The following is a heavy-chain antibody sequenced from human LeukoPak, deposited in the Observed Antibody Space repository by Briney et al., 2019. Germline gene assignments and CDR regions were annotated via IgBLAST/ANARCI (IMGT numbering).Heavy chain of an antibody. CDR2: INPNSGGT. J-gene: IGHJ5*02. CDR3: ARGGYSSSWGNWFDP. D-gene: IGHD6-13*01. V-gene: IGHV1-2*02. CDR1: GYTFTSYY. Sequence: ASVKVSCKASGYTFTSYYMHWVRQAPGQGLEWMGWINPNSGGTNYAQKFQGRVTMTRDTSISTAYMELSRLRSDDTAVYYCARGGYSSSWGNWFDPWGQGTLVTVSS.